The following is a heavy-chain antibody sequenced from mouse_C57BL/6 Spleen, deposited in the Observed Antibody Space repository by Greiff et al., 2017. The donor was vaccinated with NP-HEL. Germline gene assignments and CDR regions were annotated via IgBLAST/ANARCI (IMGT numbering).Heavy chain of an antibody. D-gene: IGHD2-1*01. CDR3: ARERVTTFAY. CDR2: IYPGDGDT. V-gene: IGHV1-82*01. J-gene: IGHJ3*01. Sequence: VQLQQSGPELVKPGASVKISCKASGYAFSSSWMNWVKQRPGKGLEWIGRIYPGDGDTNYNGKFKGKATLTADKSSSTAYMQLSSLTYEDSAVYFCARERVTTFAYWGQGTLVTVSA. CDR1: GYAFSSSW.